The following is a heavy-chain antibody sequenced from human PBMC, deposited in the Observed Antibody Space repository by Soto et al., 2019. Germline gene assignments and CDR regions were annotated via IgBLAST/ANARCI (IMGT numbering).Heavy chain of an antibody. Sequence: EVQLVESGGGLVQPGGSLRLSCAASGFTFSSYDMHWVRQPTGKGLEWVSAIGTAGDTYYPGSVKGRFTISREDAKNSLYLQMSCLRAGDTAVYYCARRGYCTSSSCYGIRYWYFALWDRGTLVTVSS. CDR2: IGTAGDT. V-gene: IGHV3-13*01. J-gene: IGHJ2*01. D-gene: IGHD2-2*01. CDR1: GFTFSSYD. CDR3: ARRGYCTSSSCYGIRYWYFAL.